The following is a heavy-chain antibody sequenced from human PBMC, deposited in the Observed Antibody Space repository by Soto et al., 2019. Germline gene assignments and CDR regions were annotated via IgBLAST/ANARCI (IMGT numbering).Heavy chain of an antibody. CDR1: GGSFSGYY. J-gene: IGHJ5*02. CDR3: ARGRVVVVAARHYNWFDP. CDR2: INHSGST. V-gene: IGHV4-34*01. Sequence: SETLSLTCAVYGGSFSGYYWSWIRQPPGKGPEWIGEINHSGSTNYNPSLKSRVTISVDTSKNQFSLKLSSVTAADTAVHYCARGRVVVVAARHYNWFDPWGQGTLVTVSS. D-gene: IGHD2-15*01.